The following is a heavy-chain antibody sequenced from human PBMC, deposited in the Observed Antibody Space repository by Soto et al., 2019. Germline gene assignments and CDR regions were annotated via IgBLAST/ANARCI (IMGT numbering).Heavy chain of an antibody. CDR2: IIPNSGVT. Sequence: QVRLVQSGTEMKKPGASVKVSCKASGYYFTGYYMHWVRQAPGQGLEWMGWIIPNSGVTNYPPRFQGRVTLPRDTSISTASLEVTRVTSEDTAVYYCATNLFSSTSRGSDFDPWGQGTLVIVS. J-gene: IGHJ5*02. D-gene: IGHD6-19*01. CDR1: GYYFTGYY. CDR3: ATNLFSSTSRGSDFDP. V-gene: IGHV1-2*02.